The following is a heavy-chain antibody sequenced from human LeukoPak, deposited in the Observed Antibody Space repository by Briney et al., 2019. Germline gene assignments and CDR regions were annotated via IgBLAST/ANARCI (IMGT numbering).Heavy chain of an antibody. Sequence: SVKVSCKASGGTFSSYAISWVRQAPGQGLEWMGGIIPIFGTANYAQKFQGRVTITADESTSTAYMELSSLRSEDTAVYYCARGDSSSWYIGNWFDPWGQGTLVTVSS. CDR3: ARGDSSSWYIGNWFDP. D-gene: IGHD6-13*01. J-gene: IGHJ5*02. CDR2: IIPIFGTA. V-gene: IGHV1-69*13. CDR1: GGTFSSYA.